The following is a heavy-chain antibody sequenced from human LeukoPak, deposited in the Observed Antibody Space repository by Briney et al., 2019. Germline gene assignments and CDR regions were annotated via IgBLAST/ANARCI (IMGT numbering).Heavy chain of an antibody. CDR2: IWYDGNNK. CDR3: AKEDGGSGDY. Sequence: GRSLRLSCAASGFTFSSYAMHWVRQAPGKGLEWVAVIWYDGNNKYYADSVKGRFTISRDNSKNTLYLQMDGLRAEDTAVYYCAKEDGGSGDYWGQGTLVTVSS. V-gene: IGHV3-33*06. J-gene: IGHJ4*02. CDR1: GFTFSSYA. D-gene: IGHD1-26*01.